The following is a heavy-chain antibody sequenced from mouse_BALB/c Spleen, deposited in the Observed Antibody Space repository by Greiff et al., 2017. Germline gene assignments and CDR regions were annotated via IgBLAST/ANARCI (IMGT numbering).Heavy chain of an antibody. CDR2: INPSNGRT. V-gene: IGHV1S81*02. CDR1: GYTFTSYW. Sequence: VQLQESGAELAKPGASVKMSCKASGYTFTSYWMHWVKQRPGQGLEWIGEINPSNGRTNYNEKFKSKATLTVDKSSSTAYMQLSSLTSEDSAVYYCASEAYWGQGTLVTVSA. J-gene: IGHJ3*01. CDR3: ASEAY.